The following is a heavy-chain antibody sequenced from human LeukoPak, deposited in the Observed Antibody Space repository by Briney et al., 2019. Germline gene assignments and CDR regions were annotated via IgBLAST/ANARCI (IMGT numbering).Heavy chain of an antibody. Sequence: GGSLRLSCAASGFTFSSYWMSWVRHAPGKGLEWVANIKQDGSEKYYVDSVKGRFTISRDNAKNSLCLQMNSLRAEDTAVYYCARSDYGDYYFDYWGQGTLVTVSS. CDR1: GFTFSSYW. CDR3: ARSDYGDYYFDY. D-gene: IGHD4-17*01. CDR2: IKQDGSEK. J-gene: IGHJ4*02. V-gene: IGHV3-7*01.